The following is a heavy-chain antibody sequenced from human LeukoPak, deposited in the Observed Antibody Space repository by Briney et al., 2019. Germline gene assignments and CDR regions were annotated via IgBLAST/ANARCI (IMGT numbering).Heavy chain of an antibody. CDR1: GYTFTSYG. V-gene: IGHV1-18*04. D-gene: IGHD3-3*01. Sequence: ASVKVSCKASGYTFTSYGISWVRQAPGQGLEWMGWISAYNGNTNYAQKLQGRVTMTTDTSTRTAYMELRSLRSDDTAVYFCARHLSGDFWCGYSWGRFGGGPSTQFYGMDVWGQGTTVTVSS. CDR3: ARHLSGDFWCGYSWGRFGGGPSTQFYGMDV. CDR2: ISAYNGNT. J-gene: IGHJ6*02.